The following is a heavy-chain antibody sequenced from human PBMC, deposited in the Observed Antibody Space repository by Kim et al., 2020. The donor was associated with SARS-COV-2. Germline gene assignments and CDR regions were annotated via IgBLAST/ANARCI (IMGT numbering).Heavy chain of an antibody. Sequence: ASVKVSCKASGYTFTSYGISWVRQAPGQGLEWMGWISAYNGNTNYAQKLQGRVTMTTDTSTSTAYMELRSLRSDDTAVYYCARDLRYFDWFPRDAFDIWGQGTMVTVSS. V-gene: IGHV1-18*04. CDR1: GYTFTSYG. CDR2: ISAYNGNT. D-gene: IGHD3-9*01. CDR3: ARDLRYFDWFPRDAFDI. J-gene: IGHJ3*02.